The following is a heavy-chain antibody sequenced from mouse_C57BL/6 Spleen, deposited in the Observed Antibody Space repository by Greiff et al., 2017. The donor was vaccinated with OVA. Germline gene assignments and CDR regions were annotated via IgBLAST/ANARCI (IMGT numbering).Heavy chain of an antibody. Sequence: VQLQQPGTELVKPGASVKLSCKASGYTFTSYWMHWVKQRPGQGLEWIGNINPSNGGTNYNEKFKSKATLTVDKSSSTAYMQLSSLTSEDSAVYYCAREGGYGYDFSWFAYWGQGTLVTVSA. CDR3: AREGGYGYDFSWFAY. CDR1: GYTFTSYW. CDR2: INPSNGGT. V-gene: IGHV1-53*01. D-gene: IGHD2-2*01. J-gene: IGHJ3*01.